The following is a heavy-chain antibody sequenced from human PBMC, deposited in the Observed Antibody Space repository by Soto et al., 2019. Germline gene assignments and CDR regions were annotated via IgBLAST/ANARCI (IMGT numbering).Heavy chain of an antibody. Sequence: SVKISCKASGFTFTSSAVQWVRQARGQRLEWIGWIVVGSGNTNYAQKFQERVTITRDMSTSTAYMELSSLRSEDTAVYYCARDPGYYYDSSGYPLYYYYGMDVWGQGTTVSLL. CDR2: IVVGSGNT. CDR1: GFTFTSSA. D-gene: IGHD3-22*01. J-gene: IGHJ6*02. V-gene: IGHV1-58*01. CDR3: ARDPGYYYDSSGYPLYYYYGMDV.